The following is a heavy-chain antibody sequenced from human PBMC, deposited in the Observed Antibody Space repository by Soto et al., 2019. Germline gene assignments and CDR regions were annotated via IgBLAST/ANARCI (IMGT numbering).Heavy chain of an antibody. D-gene: IGHD3-3*01. V-gene: IGHV3-23*01. CDR1: GFTLSSYA. CDR2: ISGSGGTT. Sequence: VGSLRLSCAASGFTLSSYAMSWVRQAPGKGLEWVSGISGSGGTTYYADSVKGRFTISRDNSKNTLYLQMNSLRAEDTALYYCAKGDGFLEWLYDYWGQGTLVTVSS. J-gene: IGHJ4*02. CDR3: AKGDGFLEWLYDY.